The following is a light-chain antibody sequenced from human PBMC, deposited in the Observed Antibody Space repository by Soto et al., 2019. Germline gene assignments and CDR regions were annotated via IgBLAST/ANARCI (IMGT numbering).Light chain of an antibody. Sequence: EIVLTQSPGTLSLSPGERATLSCRASQSITSSIYLAWYQQKPGQAPRLLIYDASNRAIGIPARFSGSGSGTDFTLTISSLQPEDFAVYFCQQRSNWPRLTFGGGTKVDIK. V-gene: IGKV3-11*01. CDR3: QQRSNWPRLT. CDR1: QSITSSIY. J-gene: IGKJ4*01. CDR2: DAS.